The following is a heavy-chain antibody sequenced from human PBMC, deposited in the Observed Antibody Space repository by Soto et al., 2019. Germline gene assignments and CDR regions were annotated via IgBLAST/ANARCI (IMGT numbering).Heavy chain of an antibody. V-gene: IGHV3-21*01. J-gene: IGHJ3*01. CDR1: GFTFSAYS. D-gene: IGHD3-10*01. CDR2: ISSTSSVI. CDR3: VRGGSGATSADLFDA. Sequence: GGSLRLSCAAYGFTFSAYSINWVRQAPGKGLDWVSSISSTSSVIFYAESVRGRFTISRDNAKNSLYLQMNGLRAEDTAVYYCVRGGSGATSADLFDAWGQGTLVTVS.